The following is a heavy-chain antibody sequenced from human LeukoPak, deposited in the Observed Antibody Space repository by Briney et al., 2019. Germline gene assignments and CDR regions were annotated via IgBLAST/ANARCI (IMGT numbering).Heavy chain of an antibody. CDR3: ATCAMVRGVIITQAFDI. Sequence: ASVKVSCKASGYTFTGYYMHWVRQAPGQGLEWMGWINPNSGDTNYAQRFQGRVTMTEDTSTDTAYMELSSLRSEDTAVYYCATCAMVRGVIITQAFDIWGQGTMVTVSS. J-gene: IGHJ3*02. CDR2: INPNSGDT. V-gene: IGHV1-2*02. D-gene: IGHD3-10*01. CDR1: GYTFTGYY.